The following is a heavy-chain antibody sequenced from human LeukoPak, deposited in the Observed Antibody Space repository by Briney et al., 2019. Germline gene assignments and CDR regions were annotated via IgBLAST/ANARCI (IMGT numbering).Heavy chain of an antibody. CDR2: IKRDGSNI. CDR3: ARDGDWRGYSRPDQ. V-gene: IGHV3-74*01. CDR1: GFTFSSYW. Sequence: GGSLRLSCAASGFTFSSYWMHWVRQPPGKGLVWVSRIKRDGSNIVYADSVKGRFTISRDNAKNTLFQQMNSLRAEDTAVYYCARDGDWRGYSRPDQWGQGTLVTVSS. J-gene: IGHJ4*02. D-gene: IGHD2-15*01.